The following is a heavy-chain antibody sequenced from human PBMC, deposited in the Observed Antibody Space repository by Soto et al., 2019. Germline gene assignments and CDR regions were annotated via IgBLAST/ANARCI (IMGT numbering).Heavy chain of an antibody. Sequence: PGGSLRLSCAASGFTFSSYGMHWVRQAPGKGLEWVAVIWYDGSNKYYADSVKGRFTISRDNSKNTLYLQMNSLRAEDTAVYYCARDRDYCYGMDVWGQGTTVTVSS. CDR3: ARDRDYCYGMDV. J-gene: IGHJ6*02. CDR2: IWYDGSNK. CDR1: GFTFSSYG. V-gene: IGHV3-33*01.